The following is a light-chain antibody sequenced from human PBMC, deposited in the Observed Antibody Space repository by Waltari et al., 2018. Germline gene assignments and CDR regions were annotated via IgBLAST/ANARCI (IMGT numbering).Light chain of an antibody. CDR2: GAS. Sequence: ETVMTQSPATLSVSPGERATLSCRASQSVSSNLAWYQQKPGQAPRLLIYGASTRATGIPARFSGSESGTEFTLTISSLQPEDFAIYYCQQYNDWPLTFGGGTKVEIQ. CDR1: QSVSSN. CDR3: QQYNDWPLT. J-gene: IGKJ4*01. V-gene: IGKV3-15*01.